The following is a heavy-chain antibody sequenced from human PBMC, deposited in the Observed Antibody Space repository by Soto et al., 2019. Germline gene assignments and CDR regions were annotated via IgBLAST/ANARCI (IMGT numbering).Heavy chain of an antibody. Sequence: QVQLVQSGAEVRKPGASVKVSCKASGYTFNRHYIQWVRQAPGQGLEWMGMIYPSGGDTNYAKKFQGRVTLTSDTSTSTVYMELSSLRSDDTAVYYCAKRRGVGLTRSSFDYWGPGTLVIVSS. V-gene: IGHV1-46*02. CDR3: AKRRGVGLTRSSFDY. J-gene: IGHJ4*02. CDR2: IYPSGGDT. D-gene: IGHD1-26*01. CDR1: GYTFNRHY.